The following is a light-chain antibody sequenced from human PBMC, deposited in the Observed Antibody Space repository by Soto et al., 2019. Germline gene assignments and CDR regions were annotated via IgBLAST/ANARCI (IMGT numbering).Light chain of an antibody. J-gene: IGKJ2*01. Sequence: EIVLTQSPGTLSWSPGERATLSCRASQSVSSSYLTWYQQKPGQAPRLLIYGASSRATGIPDRFSGSGSGTEFTLTISRLEPEDFAVYYCQQYGSSPYTFGQGTKLEIK. V-gene: IGKV3-20*01. CDR3: QQYGSSPYT. CDR2: GAS. CDR1: QSVSSSY.